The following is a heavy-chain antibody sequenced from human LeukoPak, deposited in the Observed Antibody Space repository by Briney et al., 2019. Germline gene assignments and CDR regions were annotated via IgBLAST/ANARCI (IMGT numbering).Heavy chain of an antibody. CDR1: EFTFNNAW. V-gene: IGHV3-15*01. CDR3: GIGTWSTSPFYYYGLNV. J-gene: IGHJ6*02. CDR2: IKSKIDGGTA. D-gene: IGHD2/OR15-2a*01. Sequence: GGSLRLSCAASEFTFNNAWMTWVRQAPGKRLEWVGRIKSKIDGGTADYTAPVKGRFTISRDDSKNMVYLQMNSLKTEDTAVYYCGIGTWSTSPFYYYGLNVWGQGTTVTVSS.